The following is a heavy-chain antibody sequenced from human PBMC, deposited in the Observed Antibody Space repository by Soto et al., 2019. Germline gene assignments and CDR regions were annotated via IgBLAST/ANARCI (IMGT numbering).Heavy chain of an antibody. J-gene: IGHJ4*02. D-gene: IGHD3-22*01. CDR3: AGTQFDTSGYYPSGLEL. V-gene: IGHV1-69*01. Sequence: QVQLEQSGAEVEKPGSSVKVSCKPSGGTFKSYDLNWVRQAPGQGLEWMGGIIPFLGSADYAQKFQDRVTITADESTSTAYLELSSLRSEDSAVYYCAGTQFDTSGYYPSGLELWGQGTLVTVAS. CDR2: IIPFLGSA. CDR1: GGTFKSYD.